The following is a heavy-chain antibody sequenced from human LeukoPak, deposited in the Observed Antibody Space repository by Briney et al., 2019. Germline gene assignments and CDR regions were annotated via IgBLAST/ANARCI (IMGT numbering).Heavy chain of an antibody. J-gene: IGHJ4*02. CDR1: GGTFSSYA. CDR3: ARGRTHYYDSSGYYLKLDY. V-gene: IGHV1-69*05. Sequence: SVKVSCKASGGTFSSYAISWVRQAPGQGLEWMGRIIPIFGTANYAQKFQGRVTITTDESTSTAYMELSSLRSEDTAVYYCARGRTHYYDSSGYYLKLDYWGQGTLVTVSS. D-gene: IGHD3-22*01. CDR2: IIPIFGTA.